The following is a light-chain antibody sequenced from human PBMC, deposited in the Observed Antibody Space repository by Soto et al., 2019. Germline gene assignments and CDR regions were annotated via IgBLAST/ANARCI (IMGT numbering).Light chain of an antibody. Sequence: QAVVTQEPSLTVSPGGTVTLTCASSSGAVTSGSFPTWFQQKPGQTPRPLIYDTNNRHSWTPARFSGSLLGGQAALTLSGAQPEDEAEYYCLXYDGGXXVFGAGTXLT. CDR1: SGAVTSGSF. CDR3: LXYDGGXXV. V-gene: IGLV7-43*01. J-gene: IGLJ1*01. CDR2: DTN.